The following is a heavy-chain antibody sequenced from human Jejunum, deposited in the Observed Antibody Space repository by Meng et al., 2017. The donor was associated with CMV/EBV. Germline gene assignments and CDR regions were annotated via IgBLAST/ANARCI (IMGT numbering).Heavy chain of an antibody. J-gene: IGHJ5*02. D-gene: IGHD4-17*01. CDR1: GVSMPSTYDW. V-gene: IGHV4/OR15-8*03. CDR2: VSQAGSP. Sequence: GVSMPSTYDWWNWVRQPPGKGLEWIGEVSQAGSPYYNPSLKSRVTISVDTSKNQFSLRLTSMTAADTAVYFCTRDPRVYGDFGFDPWGPGILVTVSS. CDR3: TRDPRVYGDFGFDP.